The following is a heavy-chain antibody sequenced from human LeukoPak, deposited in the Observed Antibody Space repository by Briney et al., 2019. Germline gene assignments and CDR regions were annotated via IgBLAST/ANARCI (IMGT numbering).Heavy chain of an antibody. D-gene: IGHD2-15*01. V-gene: IGHV3-7*01. Sequence: GGSLRLSCAASGFAFGAYWMSWVRQAPGKGLEWVANIKQDGNDKYYVDSVKGRFTVSRDNAKNSLYLQMDCLRAEDTAVYYCARADCSGGGCPYYYYFGSDVWGQGTTVTVSS. CDR3: ARADCSGGGCPYYYYFGSDV. J-gene: IGHJ6*02. CDR1: GFAFGAYW. CDR2: IKQDGNDK.